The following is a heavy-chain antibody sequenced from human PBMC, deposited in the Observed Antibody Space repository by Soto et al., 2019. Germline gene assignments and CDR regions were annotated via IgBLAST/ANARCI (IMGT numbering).Heavy chain of an antibody. Sequence: QVQLVQSGAEVNKPGSSVKFSCKASGGTFSSYAISWVRQAPGQGLEWMGGIIPIFGTANYAQKFQGRVTINADESTSTAYMELSSLRSEDTAVYYCARGYCSSTSCYGDAFDIWGQGTMVTVSS. D-gene: IGHD2-2*01. V-gene: IGHV1-69*01. CDR1: GGTFSSYA. CDR2: IIPIFGTA. J-gene: IGHJ3*02. CDR3: ARGYCSSTSCYGDAFDI.